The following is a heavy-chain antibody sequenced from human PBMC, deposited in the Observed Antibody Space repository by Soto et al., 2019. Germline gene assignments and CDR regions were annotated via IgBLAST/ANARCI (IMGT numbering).Heavy chain of an antibody. D-gene: IGHD5-18*01. V-gene: IGHV3-33*01. CDR2: IWYDGSNK. CDR1: GFTFSSYG. CDR3: TSVVVVDTAIITGY. J-gene: IGHJ4*02. Sequence: GGSLRLSRAASGFTFSSYGMHWVRQAPGKGLEWVAVIWYDGSNKYYADSVKGRFTISRDNSKNTLYLQMNSLRAEDTAVYYCTSVVVVDTAIITGYWGQGTLVTXSS.